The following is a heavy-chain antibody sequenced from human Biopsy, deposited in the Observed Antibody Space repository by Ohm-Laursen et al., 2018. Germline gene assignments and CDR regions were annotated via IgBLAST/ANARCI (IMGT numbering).Heavy chain of an antibody. CDR2: VYYTGST. V-gene: IGHV4-59*01. CDR3: ARDRGYYSDRTVPGYFDL. J-gene: IGHJ2*01. CDR1: DGSINSYY. Sequence: VTLSLTCTVSDGSINSYYWNWIRQPPGKRLEWIGNVYYTGSTDYNPSLQSRVTISVDTSKNHFSLRLRSGTPADTAIYYCARDRGYYSDRTVPGYFDLWGRGTLVTVSS. D-gene: IGHD3-22*01.